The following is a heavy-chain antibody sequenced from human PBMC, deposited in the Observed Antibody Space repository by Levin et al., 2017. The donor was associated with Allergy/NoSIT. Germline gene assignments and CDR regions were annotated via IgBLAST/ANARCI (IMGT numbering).Heavy chain of an antibody. D-gene: IGHD2-15*01. CDR3: ARDLVGDISNWFDP. CDR2: IYYSGNT. Sequence: SETLSLTCTVSGGSLISFYWSWIRQPPGKGLEWIGYIYYSGNTNYNPSLKSRVTMSVDTSKNQFSLRLSSVTAADTAVYYCARDLVGDISNWFDPWGQGILVTVSS. J-gene: IGHJ5*02. CDR1: GGSLISFY. V-gene: IGHV4-59*01.